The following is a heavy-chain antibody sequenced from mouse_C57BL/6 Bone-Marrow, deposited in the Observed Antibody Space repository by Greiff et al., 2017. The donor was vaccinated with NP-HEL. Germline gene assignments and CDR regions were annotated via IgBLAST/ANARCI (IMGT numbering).Heavy chain of an antibody. CDR2: SSAGGNYT. J-gene: IGHJ1*03. V-gene: IGHV5-4*01. Sequence: EVMLVESGGGLVKPGGSLKLSCAASGFTFSSYAMSWVRQTPDKRLEWVVTSSAGGNYTYYPDSVKVRFTISRDNAKNNLYLQMSHLKSEDTAMYYCARDSVTVVGYWYFDVWGTGTTVTVSS. CDR3: ARDSVTVVGYWYFDV. CDR1: GFTFSSYA. D-gene: IGHD1-1*01.